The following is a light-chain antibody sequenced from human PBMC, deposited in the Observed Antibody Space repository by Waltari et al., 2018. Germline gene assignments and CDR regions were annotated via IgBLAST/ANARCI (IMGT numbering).Light chain of an antibody. CDR1: PYITKRY. CDR2: GAS. V-gene: IGKV3-20*01. CDR3: QQYGSSVMYT. Sequence: VLTQSPGTLSLSPGEGATLSCRASPYITKRYFPWYQQKPGQAPRLLIHGASSRAAGLPDRFSGSGSGTDFTLTISRLEPEDSAVYFCQQYGSSVMYTFGQGTKLEIK. J-gene: IGKJ2*01.